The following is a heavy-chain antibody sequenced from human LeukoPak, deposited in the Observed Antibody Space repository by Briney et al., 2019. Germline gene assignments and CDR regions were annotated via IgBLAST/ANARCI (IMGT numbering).Heavy chain of an antibody. CDR2: IRYDGSNK. J-gene: IGHJ4*02. D-gene: IGHD5-12*01. CDR1: GFIFSSYG. CDR3: AKDWRHSGYDGYYFDY. Sequence: GGSLRLSCAASGFIFSSYGMHWVRQAPGKGLEWVAFIRYDGSNKYYADSVKGRFTISRDNSKNTLYLQMNRLRAEDTAVYYCAKDWRHSGYDGYYFDYWGQGTLVTVSS. V-gene: IGHV3-30*02.